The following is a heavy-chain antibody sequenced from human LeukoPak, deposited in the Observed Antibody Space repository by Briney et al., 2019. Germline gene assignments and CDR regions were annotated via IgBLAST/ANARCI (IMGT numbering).Heavy chain of an antibody. CDR2: IYYTGST. D-gene: IGHD4-17*01. CDR3: ARGLNRNDYGDYGY. J-gene: IGHJ4*02. CDR1: GGSLSSYY. V-gene: IGHV4-59*01. Sequence: SETLSLTCTVSGGSLSSYYWTWIRQPPGKGLEWIGFIYYTGSTSYNPSLKSRVTISVQTSKNQFSLKLSSVTAADTAVYYCARGLNRNDYGDYGYWGQGTLVTVSS.